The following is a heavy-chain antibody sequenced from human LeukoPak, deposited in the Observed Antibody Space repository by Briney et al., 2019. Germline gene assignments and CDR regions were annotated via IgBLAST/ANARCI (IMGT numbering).Heavy chain of an antibody. CDR2: TSTSSTYI. CDR3: ARSFYPAGYCSSTSCNNYFDY. CDR1: GFTFSSYS. Sequence: PGGSLRLSCAASGFTFSSYSMHWVRQAPGKGLEWVSSTSTSSTYIYYADSVEGRFTISRDNAKNSLYLQMNSLRAEDTAVYYCARSFYPAGYCSSTSCNNYFDYWGQGTLVTVSS. J-gene: IGHJ4*02. D-gene: IGHD2-2*02. V-gene: IGHV3-21*01.